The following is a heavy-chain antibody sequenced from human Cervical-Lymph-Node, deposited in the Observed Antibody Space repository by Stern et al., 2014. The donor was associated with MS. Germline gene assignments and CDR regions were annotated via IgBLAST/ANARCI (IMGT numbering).Heavy chain of an antibody. D-gene: IGHD2-8*01. CDR3: ARDKMHAFDY. J-gene: IGHJ4*02. CDR1: GYTFTTYG. Sequence: EQLVESGTEVKKPGASVLVSCKASGYTFTTYGITWVRQAPGQGLEWMGWISADSGNTKYAQKFQDRVTMTRDTTTGTAYMEVRSLRSEDTAVYYCARDKMHAFDYWGQGTQVTVPS. V-gene: IGHV1-18*01. CDR2: ISADSGNT.